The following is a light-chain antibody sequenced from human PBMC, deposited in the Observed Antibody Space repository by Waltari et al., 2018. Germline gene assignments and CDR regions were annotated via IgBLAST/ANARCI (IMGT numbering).Light chain of an antibody. CDR1: SSDVGGYNY. CDR3: SSYAGSNNMV. Sequence: QSALTQPPSASGSPGQSVTISCTGTSSDVGGYNYVSWYQQHPGKAPKLVIYEVSKRPAGVSDRFSGSKSGNTASLTVAGVQAEDEADYYCSSYAGSNNMVFGGGTKLTVL. V-gene: IGLV2-8*01. J-gene: IGLJ2*01. CDR2: EVS.